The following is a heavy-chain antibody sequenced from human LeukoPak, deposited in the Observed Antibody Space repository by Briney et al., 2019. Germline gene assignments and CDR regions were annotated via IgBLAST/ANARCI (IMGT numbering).Heavy chain of an antibody. CDR3: ARGVYALGKVGVYCYYYYMDV. CDR1: GYTFTGYY. V-gene: IGHV1-2*02. D-gene: IGHD3-10*01. Sequence: ASVKVSCKASGYTFTGYYVHWVRQAPGQGLEWMGWINPNSDGTNYAQKFQGRVTMTRDTSISTAYMELSRLRSDDTAVYYCARGVYALGKVGVYCYYYYMDVWGKGTTVTVSS. CDR2: INPNSDGT. J-gene: IGHJ6*03.